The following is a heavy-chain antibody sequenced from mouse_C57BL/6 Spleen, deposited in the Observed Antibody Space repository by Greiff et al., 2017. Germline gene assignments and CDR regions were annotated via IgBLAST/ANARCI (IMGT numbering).Heavy chain of an antibody. V-gene: IGHV1-26*01. CDR2: INPNNGGT. CDR3: ASAADYYGSSPRFAY. J-gene: IGHJ3*01. Sequence: EVQLQQSGPELVKPGASVKISCKASGYTFTDYYMNWVKQSHGKSLEWIGDINPNNGGTSYNQKFKGKATLTVDKSSSTAYMELRSLTSEDSAVYYCASAADYYGSSPRFAYWGQGTLVTVSA. D-gene: IGHD1-1*01. CDR1: GYTFTDYY.